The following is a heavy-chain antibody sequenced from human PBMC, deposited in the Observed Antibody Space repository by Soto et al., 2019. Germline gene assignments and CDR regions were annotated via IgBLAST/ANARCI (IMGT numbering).Heavy chain of an antibody. J-gene: IGHJ3*02. CDR2: ISYDGSNK. Sequence: GGSLRLSCAASGFTFSSYGMHWVRQAPGKGLEWVAVISYDGSNKYYADSVKGRFTVSRDNSKNTLYLQMNSLRAEDTAVYYCAKDPRYFDLLLDAFDIWGQGTMVTVSS. CDR1: GFTFSSYG. V-gene: IGHV3-30*18. CDR3: AKDPRYFDLLLDAFDI. D-gene: IGHD3-9*01.